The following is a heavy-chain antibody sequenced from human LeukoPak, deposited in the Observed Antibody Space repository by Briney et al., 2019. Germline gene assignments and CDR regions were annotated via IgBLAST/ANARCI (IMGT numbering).Heavy chain of an antibody. D-gene: IGHD2-2*01. V-gene: IGHV1-2*06. CDR2: INPNSGDT. Sequence: ASDIVSCKASGYTLTAYHMHWVRQAPVQVRESMGPINPNSGDTNYAQKFQGRVTMTRDTSISTAYMELSRLRSDDTAVYYCARDYCSSTSCLFDYWGQGTLVTVSS. J-gene: IGHJ4*02. CDR1: GYTLTAYH. CDR3: ARDYCSSTSCLFDY.